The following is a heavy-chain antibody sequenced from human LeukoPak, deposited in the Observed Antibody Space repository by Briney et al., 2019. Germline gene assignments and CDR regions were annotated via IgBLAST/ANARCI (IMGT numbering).Heavy chain of an antibody. CDR3: ASGLRPGSSGYYY. Sequence: ASVKVSCKASGYTFPSYFMHWVRQAPGQGLEWMGIINPTGGSTTYAQKFQGRVTMTRDTSTSTVYMELSSLRSEDTAVYYCASGLRPGSSGYYYWGQGTLVTVSS. CDR1: GYTFPSYF. D-gene: IGHD3-22*01. V-gene: IGHV1-46*01. CDR2: INPTGGST. J-gene: IGHJ4*02.